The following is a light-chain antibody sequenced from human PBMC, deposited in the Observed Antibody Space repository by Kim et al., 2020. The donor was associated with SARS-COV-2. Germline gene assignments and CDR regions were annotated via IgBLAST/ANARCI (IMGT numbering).Light chain of an antibody. Sequence: SASAGDRVTITCRASQGVGNDLGWYQQKVGKAPKLLIYAVSSLQSGVPSRFSGSGSGTEFTLTISNLQPEDFATYYCLQDSSYPFTFGQGTKLEI. CDR2: AVS. CDR3: LQDSSYPFT. CDR1: QGVGND. J-gene: IGKJ2*01. V-gene: IGKV1-6*01.